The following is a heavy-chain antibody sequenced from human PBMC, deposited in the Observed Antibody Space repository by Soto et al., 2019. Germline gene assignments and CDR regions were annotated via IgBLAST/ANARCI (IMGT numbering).Heavy chain of an antibody. CDR2: IYNSGSS. CDR3: ARGTMLRGPGYYYAMDV. D-gene: IGHD3-10*01. Sequence: LSLTCTVSGYSISRNGYFLTWIRQHPGKGLEWIGYIYNSGSSYYNPSLKSRVIISVDTSKNHFSLNLTAVTAADTAVYYCARGTMLRGPGYYYAMDVWGQGTTVTV. J-gene: IGHJ6*02. V-gene: IGHV4-31*03. CDR1: GYSISRNGYF.